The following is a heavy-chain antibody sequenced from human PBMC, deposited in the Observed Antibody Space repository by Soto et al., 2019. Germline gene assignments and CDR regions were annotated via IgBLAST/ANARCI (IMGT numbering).Heavy chain of an antibody. CDR3: ARDSRVYYGSGSSVDG. D-gene: IGHD3-10*01. Sequence: LRLSCAASGFTFSDYYMSWIRQAPGKGLEWVSYISSSGNTVYYADSVEGRFTISRDNAQNSVHLQMNSLRAEDTAVYYCARDSRVYYGSGSSVDGWGQGTLVTVSS. CDR1: GFTFSDYY. CDR2: ISSSGNTV. J-gene: IGHJ4*02. V-gene: IGHV3-11*01.